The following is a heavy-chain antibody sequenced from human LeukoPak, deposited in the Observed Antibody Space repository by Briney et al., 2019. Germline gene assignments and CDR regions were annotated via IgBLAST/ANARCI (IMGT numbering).Heavy chain of an antibody. CDR2: IYFGDSHT. V-gene: IGHV5-51*01. D-gene: IGHD6-19*01. CDR3: ARQRGAVAGTLDY. J-gene: IGHJ4*02. Sequence: GESLKISCKGSGYTFTNYWIGWVRQMPGKGLEWMGIIYFGDSHTRYSPSFQGQVTISADKSISTAYLQWSSLKASDTAMYYCARQRGAVAGTLDYWGQGTLVTVSS. CDR1: GYTFTNYW.